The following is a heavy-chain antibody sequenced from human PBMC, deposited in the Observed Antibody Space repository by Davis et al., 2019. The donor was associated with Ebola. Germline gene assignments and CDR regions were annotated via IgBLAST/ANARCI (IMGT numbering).Heavy chain of an antibody. CDR3: ARERGEAGTVAVAFDI. CDR2: INPNSGGT. Sequence: ASVKVSCKASGYTFTGYYMHWVRQAPGQGLEWMGWINPNSGGTNYAQKFQGRVTMTRDTSISTAYMELSRLRSDDPAVYYCARERGEAGTVAVAFDIWGQGTMVTVSS. J-gene: IGHJ3*02. CDR1: GYTFTGYY. D-gene: IGHD6-13*01. V-gene: IGHV1-2*02.